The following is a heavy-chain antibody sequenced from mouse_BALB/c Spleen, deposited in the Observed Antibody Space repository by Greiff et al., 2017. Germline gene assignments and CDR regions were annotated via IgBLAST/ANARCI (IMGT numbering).Heavy chain of an antibody. J-gene: IGHJ4*01. Sequence: EVQGVESGGGLVQPGGSRKLSCAASGFTFSSFGMHWVRQAPEKGLEWVAYISSGSSTIYYADTVKGRFTISRDNPKNTLFLQMTSLRSEDTAMYYCARSGYYGRDPYYYAMDYWGQGTSVTVSS. D-gene: IGHD1-1*01. CDR1: GFTFSSFG. CDR3: ARSGYYGRDPYYYAMDY. CDR2: ISSGSSTI. V-gene: IGHV5-17*02.